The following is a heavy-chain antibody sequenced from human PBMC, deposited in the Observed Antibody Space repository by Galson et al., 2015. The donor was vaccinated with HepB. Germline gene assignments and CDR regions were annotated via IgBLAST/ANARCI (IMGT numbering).Heavy chain of an antibody. CDR1: GYTFSSYG. V-gene: IGHV1-18*04. CDR2: ISAYNGST. J-gene: IGHJ4*02. D-gene: IGHD5-12*01. CDR3: ARGREKWRNLDY. Sequence: SVKVSCKASGYTFSSYGFSWVRQAPGQGLEWMGWISAYNGSTNYAQKIQGRVSLTTETSTSTAYMELRSLRTDGTAVYYCARGREKWRNLDYWGQGTLVIVSS.